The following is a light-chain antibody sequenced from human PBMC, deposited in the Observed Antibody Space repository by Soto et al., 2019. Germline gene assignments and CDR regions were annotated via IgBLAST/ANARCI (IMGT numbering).Light chain of an antibody. J-gene: IGKJ1*01. CDR2: AAS. CDR1: QSISSY. V-gene: IGKV1-39*01. Sequence: DIQMTQSPSSLSASVGDRVTITCRASQSISSYLNWYQQKPGKAPKLLIYAASSLQSGVPSRFSGSGSGTDFTLTISSLQPEDFATYDCQQSYSILTWTF. CDR3: QQSYSILTWT.